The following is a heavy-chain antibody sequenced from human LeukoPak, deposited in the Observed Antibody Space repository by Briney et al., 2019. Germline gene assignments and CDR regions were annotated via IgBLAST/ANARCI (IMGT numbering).Heavy chain of an antibody. Sequence: SGTLSLTCAASGGSINSYYWSWIRQPPGKGLEWIAYIYDTGGETNYNPSLKSRLTISVDTSKNTFSLMMTRVTAADTAVYYCARQHGGTAAFYIWAQGTMVTVSS. D-gene: IGHD1-14*01. V-gene: IGHV4-59*08. CDR3: ARQHGGTAAFYI. CDR1: GGSINSYY. CDR2: IYDTGGET. J-gene: IGHJ3*02.